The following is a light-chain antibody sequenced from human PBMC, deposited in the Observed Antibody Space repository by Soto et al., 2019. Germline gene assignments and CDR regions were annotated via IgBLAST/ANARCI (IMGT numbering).Light chain of an antibody. Sequence: EIVMTQSPATLSLSPGEGATLSCRASQSVSSNLAWYQQKPGQAPRLLIYGASTRATGIPARFSGSGSGTKFTITIRSLKSEDFAVYHCQQYNDWPYFGPGTKVDIK. CDR1: QSVSSN. J-gene: IGKJ3*01. CDR2: GAS. V-gene: IGKV3-15*01. CDR3: QQYNDWPY.